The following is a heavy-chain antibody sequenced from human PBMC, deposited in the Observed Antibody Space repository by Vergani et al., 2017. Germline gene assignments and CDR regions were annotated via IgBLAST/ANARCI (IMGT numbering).Heavy chain of an antibody. CDR3: ASESSLVQRNDAFYF. CDR2: IYYSGST. CDR1: GGPISSGGYS. V-gene: IGHV4-30-2*02. Sequence: QLQLQESGSGLVKPSQTLSLTCAVSGGPISSGGYSWSWIRQPPGKGLEWIGYIYYSGSTNYNPPLKSRVTISVDTSKNKFSLKLSSVTAADTAVYYCASESSLVQRNDAFYFWGQGTMVTVSS. D-gene: IGHD3-10*01. J-gene: IGHJ3*01.